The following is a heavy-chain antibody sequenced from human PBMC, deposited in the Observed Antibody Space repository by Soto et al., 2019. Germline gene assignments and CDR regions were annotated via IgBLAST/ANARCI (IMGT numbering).Heavy chain of an antibody. V-gene: IGHV4-30-4*01. D-gene: IGHD2-15*01. Sequence: QVQLQESGPGPVKPSQTLSLSCSVSGGSISSGDYYWSWIRQPPGKGLEWIGYIYYTGSTYYNPSLKSRVTISVYTSKNQFSLNLSSVTAADTAVYYCARVGYCSGDTCYLAWFDPWGRGTQVTVSS. CDR2: IYYTGST. J-gene: IGHJ5*02. CDR3: ARVGYCSGDTCYLAWFDP. CDR1: GGSISSGDYY.